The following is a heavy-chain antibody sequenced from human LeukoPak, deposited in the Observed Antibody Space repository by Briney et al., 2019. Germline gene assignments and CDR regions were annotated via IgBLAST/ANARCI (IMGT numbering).Heavy chain of an antibody. Sequence: AASVKVSCKASGYTFTSYGISWVRQSPGQGLEWTGWISAYNGNTNYAQKLQGRVTMTTDTSTSTAYMELRSLRSDDTAVYYCARSFRGGYYYFDYWGQGTLVTVPS. CDR2: ISAYNGNT. V-gene: IGHV1-18*01. D-gene: IGHD3-22*01. J-gene: IGHJ4*02. CDR1: GYTFTSYG. CDR3: ARSFRGGYYYFDY.